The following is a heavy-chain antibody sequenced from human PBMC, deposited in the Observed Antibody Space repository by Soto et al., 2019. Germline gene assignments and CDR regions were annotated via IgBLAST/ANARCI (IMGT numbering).Heavy chain of an antibody. CDR3: ARAPYSSSSFTFFDY. V-gene: IGHV4-59*01. D-gene: IGHD6-6*01. Sequence: PSETLSLTCTVSGGSISSYYWSWIRQPPGKGLEWIGYIYYSGSTNYNPSLKSRVTISVDTSKNQFSLKLSSVTAADTAVYYCARAPYSSSSFTFFDYWGQGTLVTVSS. J-gene: IGHJ4*02. CDR1: GGSISSYY. CDR2: IYYSGST.